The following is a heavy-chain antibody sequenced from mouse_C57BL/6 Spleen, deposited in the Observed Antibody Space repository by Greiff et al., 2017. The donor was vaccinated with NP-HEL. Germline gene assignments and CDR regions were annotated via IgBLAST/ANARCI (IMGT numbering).Heavy chain of an antibody. V-gene: IGHV1-59*01. CDR3: ARKGSGYDWFAY. Sequence: QVQLQQPGAELVRPGTSVKLSCKASGYTFTSYWMHWVKQRPGQGLEWIGVIDPSDSYTNYNQKFKGKATLTVDTSSSTAYMQLSSLTSEDSAVYCCARKGSGYDWFAYWGQRTLVTVSA. J-gene: IGHJ3*01. CDR1: GYTFTSYW. D-gene: IGHD3-2*02. CDR2: IDPSDSYT.